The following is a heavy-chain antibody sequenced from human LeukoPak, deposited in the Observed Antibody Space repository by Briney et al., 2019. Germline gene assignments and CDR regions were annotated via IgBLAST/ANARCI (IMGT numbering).Heavy chain of an antibody. Sequence: GGSLRLSCAASGFTFNTYAMSWVRQAPGKGLEWVSVIYSGGSTYYADSVKGRFTISRDNSKNTLYLQMNSLRAEDTAVYYCARVDYGDYGFDYWGQGTLVTVSS. CDR2: IYSGGST. J-gene: IGHJ4*02. CDR1: GFTFNTYA. CDR3: ARVDYGDYGFDY. V-gene: IGHV3-66*01. D-gene: IGHD4-17*01.